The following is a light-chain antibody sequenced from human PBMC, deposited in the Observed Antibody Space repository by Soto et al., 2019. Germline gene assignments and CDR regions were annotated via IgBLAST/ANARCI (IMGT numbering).Light chain of an antibody. CDR2: DNN. CDR1: TSNIGNNY. CDR3: ETWDSSLSAGV. Sequence: QSVLTQPPSVSAAPGQKVTISCYGSTSNIGNNYVSWYQQLPGTAPKLLIYDNNKRPSGIPDRFSGSKSGTSATLGITGLQTGDEADYYCETWDSSLSAGVFGGGTKVTVL. J-gene: IGLJ2*01. V-gene: IGLV1-51*01.